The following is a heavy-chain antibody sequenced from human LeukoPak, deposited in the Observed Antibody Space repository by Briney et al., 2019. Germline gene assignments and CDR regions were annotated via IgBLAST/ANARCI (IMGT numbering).Heavy chain of an antibody. CDR2: ISNSSSYI. D-gene: IGHD6-13*01. CDR1: GFTFSNYC. Sequence: GGSLRLSCAASGFTFSNYCMHWVRQAPGKGLEWVSSISNSSSYIYYADSVKGRFTISRDNAKNSLYLQMNSLRAEDTAVYYCARDRKYSSMGVTLFDYWGQGTLVTVSS. CDR3: ARDRKYSSMGVTLFDY. V-gene: IGHV3-21*01. J-gene: IGHJ4*02.